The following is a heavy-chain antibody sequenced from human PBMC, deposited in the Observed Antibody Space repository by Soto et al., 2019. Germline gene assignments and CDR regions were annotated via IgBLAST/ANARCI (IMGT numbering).Heavy chain of an antibody. V-gene: IGHV3-9*01. CDR3: ATDRNNHYRTGGAVDI. D-gene: IGHD3-16*01. CDR2: SSWNSSSI. J-gene: IGHJ3*02. CDR1: GFTFDDYA. Sequence: VQLVESGGGLVQPGRSLRLSCAASGFTFDDYAMHWVRQAPGNVLEWVSGSSWNSSSIGYADSVKGRFTISRDNDKNSLYLQMNTLRAEDTALYYCATDRNNHYRTGGAVDIWGQGTMVTVCS.